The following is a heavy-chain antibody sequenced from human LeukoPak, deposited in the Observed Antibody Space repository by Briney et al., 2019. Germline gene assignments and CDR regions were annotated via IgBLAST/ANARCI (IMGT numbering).Heavy chain of an antibody. D-gene: IGHD3-22*01. J-gene: IGHJ4*02. CDR1: GYTFTSYG. CDR2: ISAYNGNT. Sequence: PSVTVSCKASGYTFTSYGISWVRQAPGQGLEWMGWISAYNGNTNYAQKLQGRVTMTTDTSTSTAYMELRSLRSDDTAVYYCARDKSLNYYDSSGYYYDYWGQGTLVTVSS. V-gene: IGHV1-18*01. CDR3: ARDKSLNYYDSSGYYYDY.